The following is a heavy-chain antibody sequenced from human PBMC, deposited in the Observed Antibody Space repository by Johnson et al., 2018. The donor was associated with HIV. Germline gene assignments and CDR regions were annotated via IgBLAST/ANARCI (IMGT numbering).Heavy chain of an antibody. Sequence: VQLVESGGGLVQPGGSLRLSCAASRFTFRRYWMSWVRQAPGKGLQWVANINQDGSEIYYVDSVKGRFTISRDNAKNSLYLQMNILRTEDTAVYYCAKDSKRELVQGKDAFDFWGQGTMVIVSS. D-gene: IGHD4-11*01. CDR2: INQDGSEI. J-gene: IGHJ3*01. V-gene: IGHV3-7*01. CDR3: AKDSKRELVQGKDAFDF. CDR1: RFTFRRYW.